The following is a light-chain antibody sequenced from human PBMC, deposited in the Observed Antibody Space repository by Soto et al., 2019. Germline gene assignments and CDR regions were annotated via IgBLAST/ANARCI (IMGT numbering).Light chain of an antibody. V-gene: IGKV3-15*01. Sequence: EIVMTQSPATLSVSPGERATLSSRASQSVSSNLAWYQQKPGQAPRLIXYGASTRATGIPVRFSGSGSGTELTLTITSLQSEDFAIYYCQEYNNWRPITFGGGTKVDIK. CDR3: QEYNNWRPIT. J-gene: IGKJ4*01. CDR1: QSVSSN. CDR2: GAS.